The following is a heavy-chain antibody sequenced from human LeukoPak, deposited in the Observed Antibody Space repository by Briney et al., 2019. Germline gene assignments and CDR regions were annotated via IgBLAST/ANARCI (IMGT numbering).Heavy chain of an antibody. CDR2: ISSSSSYI. CDR1: GFTFSSYS. D-gene: IGHD5-12*01. Sequence: GGSLRLSCAASGFTFSSYSMNWVRQAPGKGLEWVSSISSSSSYIYYADSVKGRFTISRDNAKNLLYLQMNSLRAEDTAVYYCARDLRGYSGYDYPGYYFDYWGQGTLVTVSS. V-gene: IGHV3-21*01. CDR3: ARDLRGYSGYDYPGYYFDY. J-gene: IGHJ4*02.